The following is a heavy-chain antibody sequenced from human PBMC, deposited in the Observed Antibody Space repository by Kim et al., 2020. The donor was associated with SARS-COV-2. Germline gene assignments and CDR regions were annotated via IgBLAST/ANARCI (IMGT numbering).Heavy chain of an antibody. V-gene: IGHV5-51*01. D-gene: IGHD4-17*01. CDR3: ARHYDYGDYCDY. Sequence: RYRPSFQGQVTISADKSISTAYLQWSSLKASDTAMYYCARHYDYGDYCDYWGQGTLVTVSS. J-gene: IGHJ4*02.